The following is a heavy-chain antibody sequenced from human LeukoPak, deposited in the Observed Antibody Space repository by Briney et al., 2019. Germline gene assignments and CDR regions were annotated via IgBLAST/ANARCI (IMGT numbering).Heavy chain of an antibody. CDR2: IWYDGSNR. D-gene: IGHD3-16*02. V-gene: IGHV3-33*08. CDR1: GFIFSNYG. J-gene: IGHJ4*02. Sequence: PGGSLRLSCAASGFIFSNYGMHWVRRAPGKGLEWVAIIWYDGSNRYYADSVKGRFTVSRDNSKNTLYLQMNSLRAEDSAVYYCARDLLLRYTWSFEKWGQGTLVTVSS. CDR3: ARDLLLRYTWSFEK.